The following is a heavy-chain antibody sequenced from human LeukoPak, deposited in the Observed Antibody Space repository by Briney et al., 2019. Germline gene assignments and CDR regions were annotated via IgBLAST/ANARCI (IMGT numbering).Heavy chain of an antibody. Sequence: PGGSVRLSCAASGFTVSSFGMSWVRQAPGKGLEWVSAISGGAYSTYYADSVKGRFTISRDNSKNTLYLEMNSLRAEDTAVYYCAKDSPVLTYWGQGTVVTVSS. CDR3: AKDSPVLTY. V-gene: IGHV3-23*01. CDR2: ISGGAYST. J-gene: IGHJ4*02. CDR1: GFTVSSFG.